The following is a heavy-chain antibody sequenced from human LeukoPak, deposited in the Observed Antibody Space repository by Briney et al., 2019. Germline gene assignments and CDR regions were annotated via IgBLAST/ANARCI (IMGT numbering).Heavy chain of an antibody. Sequence: PGGSLRLSCAASGFTFSSYGMHWVRQAPGKGLEWVAVIWYDGSDKYYGDSVKGRFTISRDNSKNTLYLQMNSLRAEDTAVYYCVRDRYCSGGSCYHRYFDYWGQGTLVTVPS. D-gene: IGHD2-15*01. CDR1: GFTFSSYG. CDR3: VRDRYCSGGSCYHRYFDY. CDR2: IWYDGSDK. J-gene: IGHJ4*02. V-gene: IGHV3-33*08.